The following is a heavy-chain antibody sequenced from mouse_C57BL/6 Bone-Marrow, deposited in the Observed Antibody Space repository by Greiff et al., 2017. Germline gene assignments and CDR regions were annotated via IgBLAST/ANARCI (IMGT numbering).Heavy chain of an antibody. Sequence: VQLQQSGPELVKPGASVKISCKASGYAFSSSWMNWVKQRPGKGLEWIGRIYPGDGDTNYNGKFKGKATLTADKSSSTAYMQLSSLTSEDSAVYFCATITTVVRDLVAYWGQGTLVTVSA. V-gene: IGHV1-82*01. D-gene: IGHD1-1*01. CDR2: IYPGDGDT. CDR1: GYAFSSSW. J-gene: IGHJ3*01. CDR3: ATITTVVRDLVAY.